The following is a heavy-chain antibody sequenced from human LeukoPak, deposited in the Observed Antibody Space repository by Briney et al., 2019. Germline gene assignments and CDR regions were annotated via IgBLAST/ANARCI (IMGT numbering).Heavy chain of an antibody. Sequence: GGSLRLSCAASGFTFSSYAMSWVRQAPGKGLEWVSALSGSGDSTYYADSVKGRFTISRDNAKNSLYLQMNSLRAEDTALYHCARVPWGELRWSTFDYWGQGTLVTVSS. CDR2: LSGSGDST. V-gene: IGHV3-23*01. CDR3: ARVPWGELRWSTFDY. J-gene: IGHJ4*02. D-gene: IGHD4-23*01. CDR1: GFTFSSYA.